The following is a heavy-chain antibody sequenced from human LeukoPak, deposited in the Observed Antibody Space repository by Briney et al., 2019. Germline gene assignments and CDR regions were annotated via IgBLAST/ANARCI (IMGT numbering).Heavy chain of an antibody. J-gene: IGHJ3*01. D-gene: IGHD6-19*01. CDR3: ARYGNGEWLAHYAFDV. CDR2: INQDESEK. CDR1: GFIFSRNW. V-gene: IGHV3-7*01. Sequence: GGSLRLYCATSGFIFSRNWMSWVRQAPGKGLEWVANINQDESEKNYVDSVKGRFTISRDNAKNSLDLQMNSLRAEDTAVYYCARYGNGEWLAHYAFDVWGQGTMVTVSS.